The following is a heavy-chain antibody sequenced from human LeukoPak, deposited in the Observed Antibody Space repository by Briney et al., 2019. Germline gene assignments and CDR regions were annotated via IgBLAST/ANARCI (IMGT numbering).Heavy chain of an antibody. CDR2: INPNSGGT. CDR1: GYTFTGYY. D-gene: IGHD3-9*01. Sequence: ASVKVSCKASGYTFTGYYMHWVRQAPGQGLEWMGRINPNSGGTNYAQKFQGRVTMTRDTSTSTAYMELSRLRSDDTAVYYCARDHNPYIPIDKFDTYNWFDPWGQGTLVTVSS. V-gene: IGHV1-2*06. CDR3: ARDHNPYIPIDKFDTYNWFDP. J-gene: IGHJ5*02.